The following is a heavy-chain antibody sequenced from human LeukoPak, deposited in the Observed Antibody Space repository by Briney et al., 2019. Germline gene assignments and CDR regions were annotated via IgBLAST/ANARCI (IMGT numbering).Heavy chain of an antibody. CDR1: GGSITSYY. J-gene: IGHJ4*02. Sequence: SETLSLTCTVSGGSITSYYWSWIRQPAGKGLEWIGRIYGSGTTTYNPSLKSRVTMSEDMSKNQFSLKLNSVTAADTAVYYCARANPAGAPSGGTFDYWGQGNLVTVSS. CDR3: ARANPAGAPSGGTFDY. D-gene: IGHD1-26*01. CDR2: IYGSGTT. V-gene: IGHV4-4*07.